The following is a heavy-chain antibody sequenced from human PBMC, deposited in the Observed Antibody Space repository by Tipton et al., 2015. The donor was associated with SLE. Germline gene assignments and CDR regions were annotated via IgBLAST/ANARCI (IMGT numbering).Heavy chain of an antibody. D-gene: IGHD3-3*01. CDR2: IYYSGST. CDR3: ARGGRIAIFGVATDGAFDI. Sequence: LRLSCTVSSGSISSYFWSWIRQPPGKGLEWIGYIYYSGSTNYNPSLKSRVTISVDTSKNQFSLKLSSVTAADTAVYYCARGGRIAIFGVATDGAFDIWGQGTMVTVSS. CDR1: SGSISSYF. J-gene: IGHJ3*02. V-gene: IGHV4-59*01.